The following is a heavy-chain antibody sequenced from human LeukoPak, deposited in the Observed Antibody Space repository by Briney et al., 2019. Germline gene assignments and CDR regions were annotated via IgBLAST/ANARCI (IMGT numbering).Heavy chain of an antibody. CDR1: GFTFSSYG. Sequence: GGSLRLSCGASGFTFSSYGMHWVRQTPGKGLEWVAFIRYDGSNKYYTDSVKDRFTISRDNSENTLYLQMNSLRAEDTAVYYCAKDHAGERTFDYWGQGTLVTVSS. J-gene: IGHJ4*02. V-gene: IGHV3-30*02. D-gene: IGHD7-27*01. CDR3: AKDHAGERTFDY. CDR2: IRYDGSNK.